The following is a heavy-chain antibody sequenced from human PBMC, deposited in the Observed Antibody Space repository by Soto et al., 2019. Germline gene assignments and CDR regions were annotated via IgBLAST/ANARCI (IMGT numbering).Heavy chain of an antibody. CDR2: IYYSGST. Sequence: QVQLQESGPGLVKPSPTLSLTCPVSGGSISSGGYYWSWIRQHTGKGLVWIGYIYYSGSTYYNPSLKSRVTISGDTSQNQFSLKLSSVPAADTAVYYCARVPWDIVDPRVWYYYYGTDFWGQGTTVTVS. CDR1: GGSISSGGYY. V-gene: IGHV4-31*03. J-gene: IGHJ6*02. D-gene: IGHD5-12*01. CDR3: ARVPWDIVDPRVWYYYYGTDF.